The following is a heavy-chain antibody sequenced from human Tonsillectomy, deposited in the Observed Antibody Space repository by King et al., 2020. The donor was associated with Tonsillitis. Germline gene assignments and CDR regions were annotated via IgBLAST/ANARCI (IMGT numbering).Heavy chain of an antibody. D-gene: IGHD4-17*01. J-gene: IGHJ4*02. V-gene: IGHV1-18*04. Sequence: QLVQSGAEVMKPGASVKVSCKASGYTFTSYGINWVRQAPGQGLEWMGWISGYSDDTNYAQKFQGRVTMTTDTSTNTAYMELRSLRSDDTAVYFCARGPYGDLIDYWGQGPLVTVSS. CDR1: GYTFTSYG. CDR2: ISGYSDDT. CDR3: ARGPYGDLIDY.